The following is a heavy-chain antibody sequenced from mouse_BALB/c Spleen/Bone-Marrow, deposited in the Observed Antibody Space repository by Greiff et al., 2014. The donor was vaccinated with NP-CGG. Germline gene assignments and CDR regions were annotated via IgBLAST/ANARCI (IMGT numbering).Heavy chain of an antibody. CDR1: GYTFTEYT. Sequence: EVQLQQSGLELVKPGASVKISCKTSGYTFTEYTIHWVKQSHGKSLEWIGNINPNIGGTTYNQKFKGKATLTVDMSSSTAYMDLRSLTSEDSAVYYCARGRFAYWGQGTLVTVSA. CDR2: INPNIGGT. V-gene: IGHV1-18*01. J-gene: IGHJ3*01. CDR3: ARGRFAY.